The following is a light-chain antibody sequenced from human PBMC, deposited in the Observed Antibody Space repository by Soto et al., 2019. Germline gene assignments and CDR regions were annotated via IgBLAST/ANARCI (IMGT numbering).Light chain of an antibody. CDR3: QHYYAWPE. CDR1: QSVTSI. J-gene: IGKJ1*01. Sequence: EIVLTQFPGTLSLSPGERATLSCRASQSVTSISLAWYQQKFGRAPRVLIYGASTRATGIPARFSGSGSGTEFTLTISRLQSEDFAVYYCQHYYAWPEFGQGTKVDI. CDR2: GAS. V-gene: IGKV3-15*01.